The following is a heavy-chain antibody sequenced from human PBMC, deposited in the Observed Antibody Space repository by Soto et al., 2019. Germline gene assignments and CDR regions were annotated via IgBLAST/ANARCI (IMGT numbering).Heavy chain of an antibody. Sequence: PGGSLRLSCAASGFTFSSYSMNWVRQAPGKGLEWVSSISSSSSYIYYADSVKGRFTISRDNAKNSLYLQMNSLRAEDTAVYYCARNIAVAGMRFGWFDPWGQGTLVTVSS. D-gene: IGHD6-19*01. CDR1: GFTFSSYS. J-gene: IGHJ5*02. V-gene: IGHV3-21*01. CDR2: ISSSSSYI. CDR3: ARNIAVAGMRFGWFDP.